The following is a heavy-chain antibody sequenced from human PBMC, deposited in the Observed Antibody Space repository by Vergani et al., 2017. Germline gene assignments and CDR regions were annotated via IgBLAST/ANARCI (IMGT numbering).Heavy chain of an antibody. CDR1: GGPISSYY. CDR3: ARGIERSGLGALDI. D-gene: IGHD3-3*01. CDR2: IYYSGCT. V-gene: IGHV4-59*01. J-gene: IGHJ3*02. Sequence: QVQLQESGPGLVKPSETLSLTCTVSGGPISSYYWSWIRQPPGKGLEWIGYIYYSGCTNYNPTLKSRVTISVDTSKNQFSLKLRTVTAADMAVYYCARGIERSGLGALDIWGQGTMVAVSA.